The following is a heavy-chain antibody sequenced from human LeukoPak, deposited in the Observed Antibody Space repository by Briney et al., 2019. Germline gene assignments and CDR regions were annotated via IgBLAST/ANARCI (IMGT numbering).Heavy chain of an antibody. CDR2: IIGSVSEM. CDR1: GFTFNSYS. D-gene: IGHD1-26*01. V-gene: IGHV3-21*06. J-gene: IGHJ3*01. CDR3: GAMFFALDV. Sequence: PGGSLRLSCGVSGFTFNSYSMNCGRQAPRKGRERGSSIIGSVSEMFYADSLRGRFSISTDNSENSLYLQMNSLYCAKVHSDIVGAMFFALDVWGQGTMVSVSS.